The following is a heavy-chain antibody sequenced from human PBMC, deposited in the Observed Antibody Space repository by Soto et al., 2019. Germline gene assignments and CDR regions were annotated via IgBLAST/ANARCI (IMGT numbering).Heavy chain of an antibody. J-gene: IGHJ4*02. Sequence: GGSLRLSCAASGFTFSSYGMHWVRQAPGKGLEWVAVIWYDGSNKYYADSVKGRFTISRDNSKNTLYLQMNSLRAEDTAVYYCAAHYGSGSSDYWGQGTLVTVSS. CDR1: GFTFSSYG. D-gene: IGHD3-10*01. CDR3: AAHYGSGSSDY. V-gene: IGHV3-33*01. CDR2: IWYDGSNK.